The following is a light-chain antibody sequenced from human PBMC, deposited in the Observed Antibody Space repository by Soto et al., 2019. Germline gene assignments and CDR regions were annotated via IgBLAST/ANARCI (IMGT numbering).Light chain of an antibody. CDR3: CSYVGSSLWV. J-gene: IGLJ3*02. Sequence: QSALTQPRSVSGSPGQSVTISCTGTSSDVGTYNYVSWYQQHPGKAPKLVIYDVTKRPSGVPDRFSGSKSGNTASLTISGLQAEDEADYYCCSYVGSSLWVFGGGTKLTVL. CDR1: SSDVGTYNY. CDR2: DVT. V-gene: IGLV2-11*01.